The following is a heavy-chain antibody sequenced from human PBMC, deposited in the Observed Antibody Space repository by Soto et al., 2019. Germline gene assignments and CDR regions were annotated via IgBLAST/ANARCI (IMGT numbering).Heavy chain of an antibody. CDR3: ARSNFDWSLSQVGLFDN. CDR2: IYPGDSDT. Sequence: GESLKISCKGSGYSFTSYWIGWVRQMPGKGLEWMGIIYPGDSDTRYSPSFQGQVTISADKSISTAYLQWSSLKASDTAMYYCARSNFDWSLSQVGLFDNWAQGTLVTVSS. CDR1: GYSFTSYW. D-gene: IGHD3-9*01. J-gene: IGHJ4*02. V-gene: IGHV5-51*01.